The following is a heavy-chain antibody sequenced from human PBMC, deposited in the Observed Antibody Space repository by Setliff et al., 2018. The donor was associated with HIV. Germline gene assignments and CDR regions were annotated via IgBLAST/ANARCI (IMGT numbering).Heavy chain of an antibody. V-gene: IGHV4-39*07. D-gene: IGHD4-4*01. Sequence: LSLTCTVSGGSISSSSYYWGWIRQPPGKGLEWIGSFYYSGNTYYNPSLKSRVTISIDASRNQFSLKLSSVTAADTAVYYCAREPDSIPYDYWCQGTLVTVSS. CDR2: FYYSGNT. J-gene: IGHJ4*02. CDR1: GGSISSSSYY. CDR3: AREPDSIPYDY.